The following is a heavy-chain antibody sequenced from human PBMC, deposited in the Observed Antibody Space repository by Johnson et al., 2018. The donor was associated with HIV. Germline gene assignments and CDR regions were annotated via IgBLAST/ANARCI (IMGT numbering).Heavy chain of an antibody. CDR2: IRYDGNSK. CDR1: GFNFSNYG. D-gene: IGHD2-2*01. V-gene: IGHV3-30*02. CDR3: AKVGSSSCYARTRLCAFDV. J-gene: IGHJ3*01. Sequence: QVQLVESGGGVVHPGGSLRLSCAASGFNFSNYGMHWVRQAPGKGLEWVAFIRYDGNSKYYADSKQGRFAISRDNSKNTVYLQMNNLRADDTAVYYCAKVGSSSCYARTRLCAFDVWGQGTMVTVSS.